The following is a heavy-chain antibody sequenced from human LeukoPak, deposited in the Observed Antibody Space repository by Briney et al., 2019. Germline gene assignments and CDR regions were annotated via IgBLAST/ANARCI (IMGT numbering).Heavy chain of an antibody. J-gene: IGHJ4*02. V-gene: IGHV3-21*01. CDR2: ISSSSSYI. CDR1: GFTFISYS. Sequence: GGSLRLSCAASGFTFISYSMNWVRQAPGKGLEWVSSISSSSSYIYYADSVKGRFTISRDNSKNTLYLQMNSLRAEDTAVYYCAREPDGYDSSGYSVLDYWGQGTLVTVSS. D-gene: IGHD3-22*01. CDR3: AREPDGYDSSGYSVLDY.